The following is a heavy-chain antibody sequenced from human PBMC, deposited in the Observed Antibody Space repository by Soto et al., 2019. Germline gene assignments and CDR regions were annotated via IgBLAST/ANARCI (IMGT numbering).Heavy chain of an antibody. CDR1: GGSISSYY. CDR2: IYYSGST. Sequence: SETLSLTCTVSGGSISSYYWSWIRQPPGKGLEWIGYIYYSGSTNYNPSLKSRVTISVDTSKNQFSLKLSSVTAADTAVYYCAGITMVRGVIIGLDYWGQGTLVTVSS. J-gene: IGHJ4*02. CDR3: AGITMVRGVIIGLDY. V-gene: IGHV4-59*08. D-gene: IGHD3-10*01.